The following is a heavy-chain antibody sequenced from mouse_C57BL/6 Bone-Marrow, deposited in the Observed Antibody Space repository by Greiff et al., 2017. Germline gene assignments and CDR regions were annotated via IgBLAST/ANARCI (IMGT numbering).Heavy chain of an antibody. CDR1: GYTFTSYD. D-gene: IGHD1-1*02. V-gene: IGHV1-85*01. CDR2: IYPRDGST. CDR3: SRGGSPYAMDY. J-gene: IGHJ4*01. Sequence: QVQLQQSGPELVKPGASVKLSCKASGYTFTSYDINWVKQRPGQGLEWIGWIYPRDGSTKYNETFKGKATLTVDTSSSTAYMELHSLTSEDSAVYFCSRGGSPYAMDYWGQGTSVTVSS.